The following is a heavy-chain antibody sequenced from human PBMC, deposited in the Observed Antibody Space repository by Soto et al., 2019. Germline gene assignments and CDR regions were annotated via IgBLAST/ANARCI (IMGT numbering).Heavy chain of an antibody. CDR3: VKEQSSGSWRTADY. CDR1: GFTFSDCG. CDR2: VTYEETEI. V-gene: IGHV3-30*18. Sequence: QVQLVESGGGVVQPGRSLRLSCAASGFTFSDCGMHWVRQAPGKGLEWVAVVTYEETEIHYADSVKGRFTISRDNSKNLVDLQMASLRVEDTAVYYCVKEQSSGSWRTADYWGQGTLITVSS. J-gene: IGHJ4*02. D-gene: IGHD6-25*01.